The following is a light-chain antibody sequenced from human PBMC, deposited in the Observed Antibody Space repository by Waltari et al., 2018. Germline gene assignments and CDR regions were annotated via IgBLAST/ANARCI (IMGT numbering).Light chain of an antibody. J-gene: IGKJ1*01. V-gene: IGKV1-39*01. CDR3: QQSFNTPPWT. CDR1: QSISTY. CDR2: AAS. Sequence: DIQMSQSPSSLSASVGDRVTITCRASQSISTYLNWYQQKSGKAPKLLIYAASTLQSGVPSRFSGTRSATVFTLTISSLQPEDFATYFCQQSFNTPPWTFGQGPNVEL.